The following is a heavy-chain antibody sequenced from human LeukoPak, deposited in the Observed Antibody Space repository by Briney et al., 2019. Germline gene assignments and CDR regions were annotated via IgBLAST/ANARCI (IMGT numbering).Heavy chain of an antibody. CDR3: ARSSGSGYKAEYFQH. Sequence: ASVKVSCKASGYTFTSYDINWVRQATGQGLEWMGWMNPNSGNTGYAQKFQGRVTMTRNTSISTAYMELSSLRSEDTAVYYCARSSGSGYKAEYFQHWGQGTLVTVSS. V-gene: IGHV1-8*02. J-gene: IGHJ1*01. CDR1: GYTFTSYD. CDR2: MNPNSGNT. D-gene: IGHD3-3*01.